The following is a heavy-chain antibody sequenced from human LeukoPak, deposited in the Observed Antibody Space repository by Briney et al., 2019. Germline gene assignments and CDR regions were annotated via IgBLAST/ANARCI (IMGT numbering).Heavy chain of an antibody. J-gene: IGHJ4*02. CDR2: ISSSSSTV. CDR1: GFTFSSYS. D-gene: IGHD3-3*01. CDR3: AKGGDYDFSH. Sequence: GGSLRLSCAASGFTFSSYSMNWVRQAPGKGLEWVSYISSSSSTVYYADSVKGRFTISRDNAKNSLYLQMNSLRAEDTAVYYCAKGGDYDFSHWGQGTLVTVSS. V-gene: IGHV3-48*01.